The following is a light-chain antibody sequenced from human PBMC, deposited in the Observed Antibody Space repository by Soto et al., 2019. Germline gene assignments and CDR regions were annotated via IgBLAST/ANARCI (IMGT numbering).Light chain of an antibody. CDR3: QQTISFPWT. CDR1: QALSTS. Sequence: DIQMTQSPSSVSASVGDRVTITCRASQALSTSLAWYQQRPGRAPKILIYGVSTLQTGVPSRFSGSGSGTDFTLTISRLQPDDFASYYCQQTISFPWTFGQGTKVDTK. CDR2: GVS. V-gene: IGKV1-12*01. J-gene: IGKJ1*01.